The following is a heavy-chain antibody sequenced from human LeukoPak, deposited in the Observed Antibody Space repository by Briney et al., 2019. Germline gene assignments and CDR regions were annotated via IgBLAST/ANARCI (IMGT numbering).Heavy chain of an antibody. CDR3: TRRANDSIRNYAFDI. V-gene: IGHV5-51*01. D-gene: IGHD3-3*02. J-gene: IGHJ3*02. CDR2: IYPGDSDT. Sequence: GESLKISCQGSGYTFTSYWIAWVRQMPGKGLEWMGTIYPGDSDTRYSPSFQGQVTISVDRSTTTAHLQWSSLEASDSAMYYCTRRANDSIRNYAFDIWGQGTMVTVSS. CDR1: GYTFTSYW.